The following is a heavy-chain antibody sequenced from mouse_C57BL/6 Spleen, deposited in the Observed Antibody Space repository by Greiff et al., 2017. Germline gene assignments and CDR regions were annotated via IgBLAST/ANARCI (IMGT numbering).Heavy chain of an antibody. CDR3: ARGGLRGYFDV. Sequence: EVKVVESGGGLVKPGGSLTLSCAASGFTFSDYGMHWVRQAPEKGLEWVAYISSGSSTIYYADTVKGRFTISRDNAKNTLFLQMTSLRSEDTDMYYCARGGLRGYFDVWGTGTTVTVSS. D-gene: IGHD2-4*01. V-gene: IGHV5-17*01. CDR2: ISSGSSTI. CDR1: GFTFSDYG. J-gene: IGHJ1*03.